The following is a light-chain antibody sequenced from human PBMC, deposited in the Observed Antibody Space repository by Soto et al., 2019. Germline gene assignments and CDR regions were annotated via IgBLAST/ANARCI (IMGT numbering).Light chain of an antibody. CDR3: QQYDNLHT. CDR1: QDISNY. V-gene: IGKV1-33*01. Sequence: DNQMTQSPSSLSASVGDRVTITCQASQDISNYLNWYQQKPGKAPKLLIYDASNLETGVPSRFSGSGSGTDFTFTISSLQPEDIATYYCQQYDNLHTFGQGTKLEIK. J-gene: IGKJ2*01. CDR2: DAS.